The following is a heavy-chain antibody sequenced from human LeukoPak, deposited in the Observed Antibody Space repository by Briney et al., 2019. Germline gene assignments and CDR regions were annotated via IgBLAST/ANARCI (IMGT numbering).Heavy chain of an antibody. CDR1: GFTFSSYA. J-gene: IGHJ4*02. Sequence: GGSLRLSCAAPGFTFSSYAMHWVRQAPGKGLEWVAVISYDGSNKYYADSVKGRFTISRDNSKNTLYLQMNSLRAEDTAVYYCAGSGSPGDYWGQGTLVTVSS. CDR2: ISYDGSNK. CDR3: AGSGSPGDY. V-gene: IGHV3-30*01. D-gene: IGHD3-10*01.